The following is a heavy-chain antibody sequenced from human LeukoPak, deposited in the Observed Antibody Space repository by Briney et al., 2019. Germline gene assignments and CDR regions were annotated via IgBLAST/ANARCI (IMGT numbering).Heavy chain of an antibody. V-gene: IGHV1-46*01. CDR2: INPSGGST. Sequence: ASVKVSCKASGYTFTSYYMHWVRQAPGQGLEWMGIINPSGGSTNYAQKFQGRVTMTRDMSTSTVYMELSSLRSEDTAVYYCARDGVAGVYYFDYWGQGTLGTVS. CDR1: GYTFTSYY. D-gene: IGHD6-19*01. CDR3: ARDGVAGVYYFDY. J-gene: IGHJ4*02.